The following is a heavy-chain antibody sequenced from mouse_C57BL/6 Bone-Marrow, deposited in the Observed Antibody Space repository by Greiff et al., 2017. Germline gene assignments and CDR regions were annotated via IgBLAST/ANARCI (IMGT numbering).Heavy chain of an antibody. J-gene: IGHJ4*01. D-gene: IGHD2-4*01. CDR2: ISYSGST. CDR1: GYSFTSDY. V-gene: IGHV3-8*01. Sequence: EVQRVESGPGLAKPSQTLSLTCSVTGYSFTSDYLHWIRQSPGNNLEYMGYISYSGSTYYTPSLKSRISITRVTSKNQYYLQLNTMTTEDTATYYCARIYDYDYYAMDYWGQGTSVTVSS. CDR3: ARIYDYDYYAMDY.